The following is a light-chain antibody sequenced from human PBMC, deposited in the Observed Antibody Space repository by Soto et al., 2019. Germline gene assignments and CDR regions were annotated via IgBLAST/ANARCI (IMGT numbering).Light chain of an antibody. J-gene: IGKJ2*01. CDR2: GAS. V-gene: IGKV3-20*01. CDR3: QRYDISPFP. CDR1: QSVSSPY. Sequence: EIVLTQSPGTLSLSPGERATLSCRASQSVSSPYLAWYQQKPGQATRLLIYGASSRATGIPDRFSGSGSGTDFTLTISRLEPEYFAVYYCQRYDISPFPFGQGTKLEIK.